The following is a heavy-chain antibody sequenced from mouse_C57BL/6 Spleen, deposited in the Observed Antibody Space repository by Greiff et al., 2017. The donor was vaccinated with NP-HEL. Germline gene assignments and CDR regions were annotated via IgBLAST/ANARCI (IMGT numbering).Heavy chain of an antibody. CDR1: GFSLTSYA. CDR2: IWTGGGT. D-gene: IGHD2-4*01. V-gene: IGHV2-9-1*01. Sequence: QVQLQQSGPGLVAPSQSLSITCTVSGFSLTSYAISWVRQPPGKGLEWLGVIWTGGGTNYNSALKSRLSISKDNSKSQVFLKMNSLQTDDTARYYCARNLEGLRRGGFDYWGQGTTLTVSS. CDR3: ARNLEGLRRGGFDY. J-gene: IGHJ2*01.